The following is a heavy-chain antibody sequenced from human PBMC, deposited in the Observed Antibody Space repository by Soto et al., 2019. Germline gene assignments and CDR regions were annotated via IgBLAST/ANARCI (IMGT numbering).Heavy chain of an antibody. CDR3: ARVRQQWLVSAHYLDC. Sequence: QVQLMESGGAVVQPGRSLRLSCAASGFPFSSYPMHWVRQAPGKGLEWVAIISHDGSSIYYGDSVKGRFTISRDNSKSTLYLQMNSLRSEDTAVYYCARVRQQWLVSAHYLDCWGQGTLVTVSS. CDR1: GFPFSSYP. D-gene: IGHD6-19*01. J-gene: IGHJ4*02. CDR2: ISHDGSSI. V-gene: IGHV3-30-3*01.